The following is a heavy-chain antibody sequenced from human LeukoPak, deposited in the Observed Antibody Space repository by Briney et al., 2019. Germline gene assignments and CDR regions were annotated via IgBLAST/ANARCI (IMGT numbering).Heavy chain of an antibody. V-gene: IGHV1-18*01. CDR1: GYSFTSYG. CDR2: ISPYDDDT. J-gene: IGHJ4*02. CDR3: ARDRLQREPYY. D-gene: IGHD1-1*01. Sequence: ASVKVSCKASGYSFTSYGINWVRQAPGQGLEWMGWISPYDDDTNYAQNFQGRVTMTTDTSTTTAYMELRSLRADDTAVYYCARDRLQREPYYWGQGTLVTVSS.